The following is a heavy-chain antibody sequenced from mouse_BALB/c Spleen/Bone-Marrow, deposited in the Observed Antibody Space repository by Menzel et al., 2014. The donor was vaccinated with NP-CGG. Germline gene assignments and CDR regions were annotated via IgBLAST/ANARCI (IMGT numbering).Heavy chain of an antibody. CDR1: CYSFTIYT. D-gene: IGHD2-1*01. CDR2: INPSNGYT. V-gene: IGHV1S26*01. CDR3: ARVYGNYDAMDY. J-gene: IGHJ4*01. Sequence: QVHVKQSGAELVRPGASVKMPCRSSCYSFTIYTMHWVKQRPGQGLEWIGYINPSNGYTYYYQKFKDKATLTAEKSSSAAYLQLSSLASEDSAVYYCARVYGNYDAMDYWGQGTSVTVSS.